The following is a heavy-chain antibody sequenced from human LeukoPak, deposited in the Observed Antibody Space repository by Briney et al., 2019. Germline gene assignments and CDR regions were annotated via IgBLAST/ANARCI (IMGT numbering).Heavy chain of an antibody. Sequence: SVKLSCKASGGTFSSYAISWVRQAPGQGLEWMGGIIPIFGTATYAQNFQGRVTITADKSTSTGYMELSSLISEDTAVYYCARGPYDFWSGYYTPPLYYYMDVWGKGTTVTVSS. D-gene: IGHD3-3*01. CDR1: GGTFSSYA. J-gene: IGHJ6*03. CDR2: IIPIFGTA. V-gene: IGHV1-69*06. CDR3: ARGPYDFWSGYYTPPLYYYMDV.